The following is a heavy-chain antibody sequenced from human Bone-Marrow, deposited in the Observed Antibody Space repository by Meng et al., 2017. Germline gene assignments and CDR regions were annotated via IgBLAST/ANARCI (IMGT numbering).Heavy chain of an antibody. J-gene: IGHJ3*02. V-gene: IGHV4-39*07. CDR1: GGSIGSSSYY. CDR3: ARDIPATAAAFDI. Sequence: SETLSLTCTVSGGSIGSSSYYWGWIRQPPGKGLEWIGSIYYSGSTYYNPSLKSRVTISVDTSKNQFSLKLSSVTAADTAVYYCARDIPATAAAFDIWGQGTMVTVSS. D-gene: IGHD2-2*02. CDR2: IYYSGST.